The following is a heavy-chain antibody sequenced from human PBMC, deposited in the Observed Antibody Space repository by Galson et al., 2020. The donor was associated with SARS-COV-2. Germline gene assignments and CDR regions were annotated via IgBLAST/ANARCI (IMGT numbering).Heavy chain of an antibody. V-gene: IGHV2-70*17. CDR2: IDWDDDK. CDR3: ARTTSSGWCFDS. J-gene: IGHJ4*02. Sequence: SGPTLVKPTQTLTLTCTFSGFSLTTNGLCVSWIRQPPGKALECLARIDWDDDKFYSTSLQTRLAISKDTSKNQVVLTMTNVDPIDTGTYYCARTTSSGWCFDSWGQGTLVTVSS. CDR1: GFSLTTNGLC. D-gene: IGHD6-19*01.